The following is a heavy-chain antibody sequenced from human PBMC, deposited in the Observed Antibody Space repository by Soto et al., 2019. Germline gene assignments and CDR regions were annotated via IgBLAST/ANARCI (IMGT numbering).Heavy chain of an antibody. CDR3: ARAPFASYDGGGWFDP. V-gene: IGHV4-31*03. D-gene: IGHD3-22*01. CDR1: GGSISSGGYY. J-gene: IGHJ5*02. CDR2: IYYSGST. Sequence: QVQLQESGPGLVKPSQTLSLTCTVSGGSISSGGYYWSWIRQHPGKGLEWIGYIYYSGSTYYNPSLMRRVTLSVDTSKNQFSLKLSSVTAADPAVYYCARAPFASYDGGGWFDPWGQGTLVTVSS.